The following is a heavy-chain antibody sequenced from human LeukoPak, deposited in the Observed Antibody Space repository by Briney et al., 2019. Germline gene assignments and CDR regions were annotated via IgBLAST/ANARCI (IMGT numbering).Heavy chain of an antibody. V-gene: IGHV4-38-2*01. CDR3: AKVSVGVTKSFES. CDR2: KYHSGIT. CDR1: SYSISSGYY. J-gene: IGHJ4*02. D-gene: IGHD1-26*01. Sequence: SETLSLTCAVSSYSISSGYYWGWIRPPPGKGLEWIGEKYHSGITYYNPSLKSLLTISVDTYKNQFSLNLRPVTPADTAMLFFAKVSVGVTKSFESWGQGTLVTVSS.